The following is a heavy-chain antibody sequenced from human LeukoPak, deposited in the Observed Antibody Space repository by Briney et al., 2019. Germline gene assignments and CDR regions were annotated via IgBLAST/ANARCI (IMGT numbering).Heavy chain of an antibody. Sequence: GASVKVSCKASGGTFTSYAISWVRQAPGQGLEWMGRIIPIPGIANYAQKFQGRATITADKSTSTAYMELSSLRSEDTAVYYCARSQDSSGYPQPDYYYYGMDVWGQGTTLTVSS. CDR3: ARSQDSSGYPQPDYYYYGMDV. D-gene: IGHD3-22*01. V-gene: IGHV1-69*04. J-gene: IGHJ6*02. CDR2: IIPIPGIA. CDR1: GGTFTSYA.